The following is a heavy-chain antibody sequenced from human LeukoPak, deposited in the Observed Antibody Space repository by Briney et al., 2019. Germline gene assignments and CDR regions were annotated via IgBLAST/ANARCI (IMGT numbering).Heavy chain of an antibody. CDR3: AGGPGYYDILTGYYINGLNY. CDR1: GYSFTSYW. J-gene: IGHJ4*02. Sequence: GESLKISCKGSGYSFTSYWIGWVRPMPGKGLEWMGIIYPGDSDTRYSPSFQGQVTISADKSISTAYLQWSRLKASDTAMYYCAGGPGYYDILTGYYINGLNYWGQGTLVTVSS. CDR2: IYPGDSDT. D-gene: IGHD3-9*01. V-gene: IGHV5-51*01.